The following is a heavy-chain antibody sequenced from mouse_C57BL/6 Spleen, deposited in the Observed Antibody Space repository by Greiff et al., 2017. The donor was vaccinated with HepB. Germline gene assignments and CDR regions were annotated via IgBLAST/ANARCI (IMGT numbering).Heavy chain of an antibody. Sequence: DVKLVESGGGLVKPGGSLKLSCAASGFTFSSYAMSWVRQTPEKRLEWVATISDGGSYTYYPDNVKGRFTISRDNAKNNLYLQMSHLKSEDTAMYYCAREDDYGWDYWGQGTTLTVSS. D-gene: IGHD2-4*01. CDR3: AREDDYGWDY. CDR2: ISDGGSYT. CDR1: GFTFSSYA. J-gene: IGHJ2*01. V-gene: IGHV5-4*01.